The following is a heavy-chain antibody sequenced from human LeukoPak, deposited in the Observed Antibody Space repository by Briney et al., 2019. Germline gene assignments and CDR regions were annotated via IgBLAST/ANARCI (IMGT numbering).Heavy chain of an antibody. CDR2: INHSGST. Sequence: SETLSLTCAVYGGSFSGYYWSWIRQPPGKGLEWIGEINHSGSTYYNPSLKRRVTISIDTSKNQFSLKLSSVTAADTAVYYCARERREQLLPPYTRSVTYFDYWGQGALVTVSS. D-gene: IGHD2-2*01. CDR1: GGSFSGYY. V-gene: IGHV4-34*01. J-gene: IGHJ4*02. CDR3: ARERREQLLPPYTRSVTYFDY.